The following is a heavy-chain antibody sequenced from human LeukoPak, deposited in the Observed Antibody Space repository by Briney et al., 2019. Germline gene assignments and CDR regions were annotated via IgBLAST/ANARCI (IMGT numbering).Heavy chain of an antibody. V-gene: IGHV4-59*12. J-gene: IGHJ4*02. CDR1: GGSISSYY. CDR3: ARDPPAGYFDY. D-gene: IGHD6-13*01. Sequence: TPSETLSLTCTVSGGSISSYYWSWIRQPPGKGLEWIGYIYYSGSTNYNPSLKSRVTISVDTSKNQFSLKLSSVTAADTAVYYCARDPPAGYFDYRGQGTLVTVSS. CDR2: IYYSGST.